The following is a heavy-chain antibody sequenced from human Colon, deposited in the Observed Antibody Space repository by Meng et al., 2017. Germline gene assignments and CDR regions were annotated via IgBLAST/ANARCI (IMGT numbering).Heavy chain of an antibody. CDR3: ARSGYSTGLGFFDS. CDR1: GYTFTNYY. J-gene: IGHJ4*02. CDR2: INPSVGST. D-gene: IGHD6-19*01. V-gene: IGHV1-46*01. Sequence: QVQLVQSGAEVKKPGASVKVSCKASGYTFTNYYIHWVRQAPGLGLEWMGFINPSVGSTNYAQKFRGTVTTTRDTSTSTVYMDLSSLRSEDTAIYYCARSGYSTGLGFFDSWGQGTLVTVSS.